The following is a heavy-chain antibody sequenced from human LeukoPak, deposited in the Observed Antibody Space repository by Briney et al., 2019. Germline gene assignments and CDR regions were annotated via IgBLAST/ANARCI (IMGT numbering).Heavy chain of an antibody. CDR3: AKAPATGEGYYFYYMDV. CDR2: VNGRGATT. J-gene: IGHJ6*03. Sequence: PGGFLRLSCAASGFASGFTFSDYAVSWVRQAPGKGPEWVASVNGRGATTYYADSVRGRFTISRDNSKNTVYLQMISLGADDTAVYFCAKAPATGEGYYFYYMDVWGKGTTVTVS. CDR1: GFTFSDYA. V-gene: IGHV3-23*01. D-gene: IGHD7-27*01.